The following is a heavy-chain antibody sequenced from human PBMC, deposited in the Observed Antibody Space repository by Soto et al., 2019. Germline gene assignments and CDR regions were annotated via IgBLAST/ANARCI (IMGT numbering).Heavy chain of an antibody. V-gene: IGHV3-23*01. D-gene: IGHD3-10*01. CDR2: ISGSGGST. CDR1: GFTFSSYA. CDR3: AKRGRPGEYYYGMDV. Sequence: LRLSCAASGFTFSSYAMSWVRQAPGKGLEWVSAISGSGGSTYYADSVKGRFTISRDNSKNTLYLQMNSLRAEDTAVYYCAKRGRPGEYYYGMDVWGQGTTVTVSS. J-gene: IGHJ6*02.